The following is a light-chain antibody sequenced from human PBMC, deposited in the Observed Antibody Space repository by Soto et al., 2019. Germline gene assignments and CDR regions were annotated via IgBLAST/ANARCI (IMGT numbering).Light chain of an antibody. J-gene: IGLJ2*01. V-gene: IGLV2-14*01. CDR3: SSYTSSSTLV. CDR1: SSDVGGYNY. Sequence: QSALTQPASVSGSPGQSITISCTGISSDVGGYNYVSWYQQHPGKAPKLMLYEVSNRPSGVSNRFSGSKSGDTASLTISGLLAEDEADYYCSSYTSSSTLVFGGGTKLTVL. CDR2: EVS.